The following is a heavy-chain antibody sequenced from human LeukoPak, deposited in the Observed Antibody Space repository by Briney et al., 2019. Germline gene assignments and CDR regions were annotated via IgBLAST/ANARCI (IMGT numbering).Heavy chain of an antibody. CDR2: ISSSSSYI. Sequence: GGSLRLSCAASGFTFSSYSMNWVRQAPGKGLEWVSSISSSSSYIYYADSVKGRFTIPRDNSKNTLYLQMNSLRAEDTAVYYCARESFGSSDYFDYWGQGTLVTVSS. CDR1: GFTFSSYS. J-gene: IGHJ4*02. V-gene: IGHV3-21*01. D-gene: IGHD6-6*01. CDR3: ARESFGSSDYFDY.